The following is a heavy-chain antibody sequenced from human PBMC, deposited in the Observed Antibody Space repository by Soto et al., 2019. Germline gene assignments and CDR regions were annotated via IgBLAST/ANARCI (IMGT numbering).Heavy chain of an antibody. V-gene: IGHV3-15*01. D-gene: IGHD1-1*01. Sequence: GGSLSVAGAASGFTFSNAWMSWVRHARGKGLEWVGRIKSKTDGGTTDYAAPVKGRFTISRDGSKNTLYLQMNSLKTEDTAVYYCTTDSDWNRDYWGQGTLVTVSS. J-gene: IGHJ4*02. CDR1: GFTFSNAW. CDR2: IKSKTDGGTT. CDR3: TTDSDWNRDY.